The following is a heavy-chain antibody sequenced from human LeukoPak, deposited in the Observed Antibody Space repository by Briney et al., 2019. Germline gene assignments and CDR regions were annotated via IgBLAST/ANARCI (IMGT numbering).Heavy chain of an antibody. CDR1: GGSFSGYY. Sequence: SETLSLTCAVYGGSFSGYYWSWIRQPPGKGLEWIGEINHSGSTNYNPSLKSRVTISVDTSKNQFSLNLSSVTAADTAVYYCARDSESYSSSWSAPFDYWGQGTLVTVSS. V-gene: IGHV4-34*01. J-gene: IGHJ4*02. D-gene: IGHD6-13*01. CDR2: INHSGST. CDR3: ARDSESYSSSWSAPFDY.